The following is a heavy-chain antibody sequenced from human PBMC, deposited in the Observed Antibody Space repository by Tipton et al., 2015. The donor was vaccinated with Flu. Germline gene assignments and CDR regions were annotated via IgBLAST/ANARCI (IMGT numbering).Heavy chain of an antibody. V-gene: IGHV1-8*01. Sequence: QVQLVQSGAEVKKPGASVKVSCKASGYTFTSYDINWVRQATGQGLEWMGWMNPNSGNTGYAQKFQGRVTMTRNTSISTAYMELSSLRSEDTAVYYCARGGGHYDFWSGYPVPPLGIWGQGTMVTVSS. CDR2: MNPNSGNT. D-gene: IGHD3-3*01. CDR3: ARGGGHYDFWSGYPVPPLGI. J-gene: IGHJ3*02. CDR1: GYTFTSYD.